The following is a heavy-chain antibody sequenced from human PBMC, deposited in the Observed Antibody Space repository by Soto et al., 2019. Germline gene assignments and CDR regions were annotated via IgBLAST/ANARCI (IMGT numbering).Heavy chain of an antibody. D-gene: IGHD3-3*01. Sequence: ASVKVSCKASGYTFTSYGISWVRQAPGQGLEWMGWISAYNGNTNYAQKLQGRVTMTTDTSTSTAYMELRSLRSDDTAVYYCARDERIFGVVIIMNYYYGMDVWGQGTRVTVSS. V-gene: IGHV1-18*01. J-gene: IGHJ6*02. CDR3: ARDERIFGVVIIMNYYYGMDV. CDR2: ISAYNGNT. CDR1: GYTFTSYG.